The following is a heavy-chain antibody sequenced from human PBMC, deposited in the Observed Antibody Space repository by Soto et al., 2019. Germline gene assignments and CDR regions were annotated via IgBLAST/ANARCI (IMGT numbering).Heavy chain of an antibody. CDR3: ARGGAAHVVSAWRIEGILTALPTDYYYGMDV. Sequence: SVKVSCKASGGTLSSYAIRWVRQAPGQGLEWMGGIIPIFGTANYAQKFQGRVTITADKSTSTAYMELSSLRSEDTAVYYCARGGAAHVVSAWRIEGILTALPTDYYYGMDVWGQGTTVTVSS. CDR1: GGTLSSYA. J-gene: IGHJ6*02. D-gene: IGHD6-6*01. CDR2: IIPIFGTA. V-gene: IGHV1-69*06.